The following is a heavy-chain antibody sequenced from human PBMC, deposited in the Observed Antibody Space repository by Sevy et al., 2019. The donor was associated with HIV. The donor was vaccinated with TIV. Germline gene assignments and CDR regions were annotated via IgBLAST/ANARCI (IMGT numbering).Heavy chain of an antibody. J-gene: IGHJ1*01. CDR3: ARDSRGIAAAGTPLSDYFQH. CDR2: IWYDGSNK. Sequence: GGSRRLSCAASGFTFSSYGMHWVRQAPGKGLEWVAVIWYDGSNKYYADSVKGRFTISRDNSKNTLYLQMNSLRAEDTAVYYCARDSRGIAAAGTPLSDYFQHWGQGTLVTVSS. CDR1: GFTFSSYG. D-gene: IGHD6-13*01. V-gene: IGHV3-33*01.